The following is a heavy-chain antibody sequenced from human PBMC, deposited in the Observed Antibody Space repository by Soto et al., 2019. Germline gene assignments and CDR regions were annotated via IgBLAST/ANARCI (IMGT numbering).Heavy chain of an antibody. CDR1: GGSFSGYY. Sequence: PSVTLSLTCAVHGGSFSGYYWSWIRQTPGKGLEWIGEINHSGSIHYYPSLKSCVTISADKPNNKSSMKLRSVTAADTPAFYCARSSEWIDYWGQGAPGTVAS. CDR3: ARSSEWIDY. CDR2: INHSGSI. D-gene: IGHD3-3*01. V-gene: IGHV4-34*01. J-gene: IGHJ4*02.